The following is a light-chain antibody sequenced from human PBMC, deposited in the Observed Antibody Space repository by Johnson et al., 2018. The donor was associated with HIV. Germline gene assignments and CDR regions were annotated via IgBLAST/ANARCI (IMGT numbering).Light chain of an antibody. V-gene: IGLV1-51*01. Sequence: QSVLTQPPSVSAAPGQRVTISCSGSTSNIANNYVSWYQHLPGTAPKLLIYDNTTRPSGIPDRFSGSKSGTSATLGITGLQTGDEADYYCGTWDSSLSAGFYVFGTGTKVTVL. CDR2: DNT. CDR3: GTWDSSLSAGFYV. J-gene: IGLJ1*01. CDR1: TSNIANNY.